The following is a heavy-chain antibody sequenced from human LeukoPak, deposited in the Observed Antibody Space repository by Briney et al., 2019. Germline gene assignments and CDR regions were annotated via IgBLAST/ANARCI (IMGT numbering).Heavy chain of an antibody. CDR1: GFSFSNSY. CDR2: ISGSGSDI. J-gene: IGHJ4*01. Sequence: GGSLRLSCVVSGFSFSNSYMTWIRQTPGKGLESLAYISGSGSDIYYADSVKGRFTISRDNAKNSLYLQLNSLRSEDTALYCCSTEPRSLLYWGHGTLVTVSS. CDR3: STEPRSLLY. D-gene: IGHD4-17*01. V-gene: IGHV3-11*01.